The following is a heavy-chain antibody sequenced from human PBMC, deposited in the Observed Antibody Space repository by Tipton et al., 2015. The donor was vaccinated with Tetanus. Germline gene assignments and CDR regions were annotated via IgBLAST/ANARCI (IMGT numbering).Heavy chain of an antibody. CDR1: GFTFSSYA. Sequence: SLRLSCAASGFTFSSYAMSWVRQAPGKGLEWVSVIYSGGSTYYADSVKGRFTISRDNSKNTLYPQMNSLRAEDTAVYYCARPHYQYWYFDLWGRGTLVTVSS. J-gene: IGHJ2*01. D-gene: IGHD2-2*01. CDR3: ARPHYQYWYFDL. CDR2: IYSGGST. V-gene: IGHV3-66*04.